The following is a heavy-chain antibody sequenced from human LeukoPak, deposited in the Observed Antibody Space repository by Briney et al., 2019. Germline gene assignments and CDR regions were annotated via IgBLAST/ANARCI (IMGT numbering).Heavy chain of an antibody. J-gene: IGHJ5*02. V-gene: IGHV4-4*08. D-gene: IGHD3-22*01. Sequence: PSETLSLTCTVSGGSIRSDYWSWIRQPPGKGLEWIGYIYTSGTTNYNPSLKSRVTMSLDTSKNQFSLKLSSVTAADTAVYYCARQPSYFDPPDPWGQGTLVTVSS. CDR1: GGSIRSDY. CDR3: ARQPSYFDPPDP. CDR2: IYTSGTT.